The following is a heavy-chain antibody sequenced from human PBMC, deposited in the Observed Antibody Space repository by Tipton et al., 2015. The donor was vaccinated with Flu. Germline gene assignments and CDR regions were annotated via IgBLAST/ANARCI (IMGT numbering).Heavy chain of an antibody. CDR3: SSGPLPDSNWYNCMVV. V-gene: IGHV3-13*01. Sequence: VQLVQSGGTLVQPGGSLRLSCAASGFTFSSYDMHWVRQATGKGLEWVSAIGSAGDTYYLDSVKGRFTISIDNAKNSLYLQMNSLRVGATAVFYCSSGPLPDSNWYNCMVVWGQGTTVTVSS. J-gene: IGHJ6*02. D-gene: IGHD6-13*01. CDR1: GFTFSSYD. CDR2: IGSAGDT.